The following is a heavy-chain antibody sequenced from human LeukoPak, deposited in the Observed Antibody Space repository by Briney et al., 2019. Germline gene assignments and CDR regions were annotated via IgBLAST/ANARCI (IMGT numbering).Heavy chain of an antibody. D-gene: IGHD2/OR15-2a*01. J-gene: IGHJ4*02. CDR1: GYSFTNYG. V-gene: IGHV1-18*04. CDR2: ISGENGNT. Sequence: ASVRSSCKTSGYSFTNYGVSWVRQAPGQGPEWMGWISGENGNTNYAQKFQARFTMTTDTSTGTAYMELRSLRSDDTAVYYCARWGVHGTTTYCFDYWGQGSQVTVSS. CDR3: ARWGVHGTTTYCFDY.